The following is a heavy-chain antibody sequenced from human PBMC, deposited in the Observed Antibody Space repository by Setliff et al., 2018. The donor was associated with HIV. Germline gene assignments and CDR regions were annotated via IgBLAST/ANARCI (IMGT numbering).Heavy chain of an antibody. D-gene: IGHD3-10*01. CDR2: SYHSGSP. CDR1: RGSLSSGGYY. CDR3: ARVYGSGSPFDY. V-gene: IGHV4-31*03. Sequence: PSETLSLTCSVFRGSLSSGGYYWSWIRQHPGKGLEWIGYSYHSGSPSYNPSLKSRTTMSVDTSKNQFSLKLSSVTAADTAVYYCARVYGSGSPFDYWGQGTLVTVSS. J-gene: IGHJ4*02.